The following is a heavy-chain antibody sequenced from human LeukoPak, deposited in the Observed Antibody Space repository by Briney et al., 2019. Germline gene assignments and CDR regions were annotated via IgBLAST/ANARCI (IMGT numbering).Heavy chain of an antibody. Sequence: GGSLRLSCAASGFAFKNAWMSWVRQAPGKGLEWVANIKQDGSEKYYVDSVKGRFTISRDNAKNSLYLQMNSLRAEDTAVYYCAKDQGAVVPYYFDYWGQGTLVTVSS. CDR1: GFAFKNAW. CDR3: AKDQGAVVPYYFDY. V-gene: IGHV3-7*03. CDR2: IKQDGSEK. J-gene: IGHJ4*02. D-gene: IGHD2-2*01.